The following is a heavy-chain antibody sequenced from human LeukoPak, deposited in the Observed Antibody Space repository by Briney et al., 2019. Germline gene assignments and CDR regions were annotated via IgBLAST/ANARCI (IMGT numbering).Heavy chain of an antibody. CDR1: GGSISSSSYY. Sequence: SETLSLTCTVSGGSISSSSYYWGWIRQPPGKGLEWIGSIYYSGSTYYNPSLKSRVTISVDTSKNQFSLKLSSVTAADTAVYYCARGGIAAQGDYFDYWGQGTLVTVSS. V-gene: IGHV4-39*07. CDR2: IYYSGST. D-gene: IGHD6-13*01. CDR3: ARGGIAAQGDYFDY. J-gene: IGHJ4*02.